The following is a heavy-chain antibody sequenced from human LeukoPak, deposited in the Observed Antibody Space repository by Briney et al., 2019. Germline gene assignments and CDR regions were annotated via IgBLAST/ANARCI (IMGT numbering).Heavy chain of an antibody. J-gene: IGHJ5*02. D-gene: IGHD5-18*01. Sequence: ASVKVSCKVSGYTLTELSMHWVRQAPGKGLEWMGGFDPEDGETIYAQKFQGRVTMTEDTSTDTAYMELSSLRSEDTAVYYCARADIQLWLSSVWFDPWGQGTLVTVSS. CDR1: GYTLTELS. CDR3: ARADIQLWLSSVWFDP. V-gene: IGHV1-24*01. CDR2: FDPEDGET.